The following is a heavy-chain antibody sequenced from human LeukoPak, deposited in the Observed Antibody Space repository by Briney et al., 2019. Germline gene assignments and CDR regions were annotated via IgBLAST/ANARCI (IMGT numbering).Heavy chain of an antibody. V-gene: IGHV4-59*01. CDR1: GRSISSYY. Sequence: SDTLSLMCAVSGRSISSYYWIWVREPPGKGLEGVGYIHYSGSTNYNPSLKSRGTIAVETFNEQCSLKLSSVTAADTAVYYCARETSSKEVRGVNWFDPWGQGTLVTVSS. CDR2: IHYSGST. D-gene: IGHD3-10*01. J-gene: IGHJ5*02. CDR3: ARETSSKEVRGVNWFDP.